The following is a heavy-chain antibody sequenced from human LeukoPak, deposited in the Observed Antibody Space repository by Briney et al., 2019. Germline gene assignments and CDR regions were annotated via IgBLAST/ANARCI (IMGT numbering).Heavy chain of an antibody. CDR3: ARISHSSSWYIHYYYGMDV. V-gene: IGHV1-18*01. Sequence: ASVKVSCKASGYTFTSYGISWVRQAPGQGLEWMGWISAYNGNTNYAQKLQGRVTMTTDTSTSTAYMELRSLRSDDTAVYYCARISHSSSWYIHYYYGMDVWGQGTTVTVSS. J-gene: IGHJ6*02. CDR1: GYTFTSYG. D-gene: IGHD6-13*01. CDR2: ISAYNGNT.